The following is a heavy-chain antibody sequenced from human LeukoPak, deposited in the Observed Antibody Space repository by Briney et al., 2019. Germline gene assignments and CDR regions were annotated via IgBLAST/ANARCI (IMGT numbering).Heavy chain of an antibody. Sequence: SVKVSCKASGGTFSSYAISWVRQAPGQGLEWMGGIIPIFGTANYAQKFQGRVTITADESTSTAYKELSSMRSEDTAVYYCASRYCSSTSCPTSYYYYYYYMDVWSKGTTVTVSS. J-gene: IGHJ6*03. V-gene: IGHV1-69*01. D-gene: IGHD2-2*01. CDR2: IIPIFGTA. CDR3: ASRYCSSTSCPTSYYYYYYYMDV. CDR1: GGTFSSYA.